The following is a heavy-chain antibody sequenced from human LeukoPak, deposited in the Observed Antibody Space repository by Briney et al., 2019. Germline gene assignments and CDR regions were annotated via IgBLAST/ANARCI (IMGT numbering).Heavy chain of an antibody. Sequence: PGRSLRLSCAASGFTYISYGMHWVRQAPGKGLEWVAVISYDGSNKYYADSVKARFTISRDNSKNTLYLEMNSLRAEDTAVYYCAKERWLRFFDYWGQGTLVTVSS. CDR1: GFTYISYG. J-gene: IGHJ4*02. CDR3: AKERWLRFFDY. CDR2: ISYDGSNK. D-gene: IGHD5-12*01. V-gene: IGHV3-30*18.